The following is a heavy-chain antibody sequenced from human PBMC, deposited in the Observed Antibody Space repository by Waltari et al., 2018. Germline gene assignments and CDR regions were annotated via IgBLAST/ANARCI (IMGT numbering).Heavy chain of an antibody. D-gene: IGHD4-4*01. CDR1: GGSFSGYY. Sequence: QVQLQQWGAGLLKPSETLSLTCAVYGGSFSGYYWSWIRQPPGKGLEWSGEINHSGSTNYNPSLKSRVTISVDTSKNQFSLKLSSVPAADTAVYYCARGLTVGLPFDYWGQGTLVTVSS. V-gene: IGHV4-34*01. J-gene: IGHJ4*02. CDR3: ARGLTVGLPFDY. CDR2: INHSGST.